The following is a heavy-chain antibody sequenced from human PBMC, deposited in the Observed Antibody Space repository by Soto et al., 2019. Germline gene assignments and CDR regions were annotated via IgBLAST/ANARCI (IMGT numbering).Heavy chain of an antibody. CDR2: IFYTGTT. J-gene: IGHJ5*02. V-gene: IGHV4-39*02. D-gene: IGHD2-2*01. Sequence: PSETLSLTCSVSGGSISYNSYYWGWIRQPPGKGLEWVGGIFYTGTTYYSPSLKDRVTISVDTPKNSFSLNLTSVTAADTAVYFCARLVVVAPVANAWGQGTLVTVPS. CDR1: GGSISYNSYY. CDR3: ARLVVVAPVANA.